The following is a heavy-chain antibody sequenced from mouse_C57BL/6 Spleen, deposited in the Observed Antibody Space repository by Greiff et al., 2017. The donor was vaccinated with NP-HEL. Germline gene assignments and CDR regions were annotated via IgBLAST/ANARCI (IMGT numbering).Heavy chain of an antibody. CDR1: GFTFSDYG. J-gene: IGHJ1*03. CDR3: ARPDYGSSWYCEV. CDR2: ISSGSSTI. Sequence: EVHLVESGGGLVKPGGSLKLSCAASGFTFSDYGMHWVRQAPEKGLEWVAYISSGSSTIYYADTVKGRFTISRDNAKNTLFLQMNSLRSEETDRDYCARPDYGSSWYCEVWGTGTTVTVSS. D-gene: IGHD1-1*01. V-gene: IGHV5-17*01.